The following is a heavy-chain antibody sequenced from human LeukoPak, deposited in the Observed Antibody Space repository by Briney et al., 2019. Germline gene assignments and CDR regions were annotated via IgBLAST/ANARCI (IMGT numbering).Heavy chain of an antibody. CDR3: AREYLYYDFWSGYYI. CDR1: GFTFSSYA. Sequence: GGSLRLSCAASGFTFSSYAMHWVRQAPGKGLEWVAVISYDGSNKYYAGSVRGRFTISRDNSKNTLYLQMNSLRAEDTAVYYCAREYLYYDFWSGYYIWGQGTLVTVSS. CDR2: ISYDGSNK. D-gene: IGHD3-3*01. J-gene: IGHJ4*02. V-gene: IGHV3-30*04.